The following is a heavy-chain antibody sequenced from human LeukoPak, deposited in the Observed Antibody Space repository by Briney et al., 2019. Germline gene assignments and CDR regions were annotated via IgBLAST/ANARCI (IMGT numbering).Heavy chain of an antibody. Sequence: GGSLRLSCAASGFTFSSYEMNWVRQAPGKGLEWVSYISISGSTIYYADSVKGRFTISRDNAKNSLYLQMNSLRAEDTAVYYCARDHHYDSSGYYFAPFDYWGQGTLVTVSS. CDR1: GFTFSSYE. J-gene: IGHJ4*02. V-gene: IGHV3-48*03. CDR3: ARDHHYDSSGYYFAPFDY. CDR2: ISISGSTI. D-gene: IGHD3-22*01.